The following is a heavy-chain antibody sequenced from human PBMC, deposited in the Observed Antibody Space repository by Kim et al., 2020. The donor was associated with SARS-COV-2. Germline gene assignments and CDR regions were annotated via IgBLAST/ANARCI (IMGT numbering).Heavy chain of an antibody. CDR1: GGSFSGYY. CDR3: ARRGYGGNSLLDP. Sequence: SETLSLTCAVYGGSFSGYYWSWIRQPPGKGLEWIGEINHSGSTNYNPSLKSRVTISVDTSKNQFSLKLSSVTAAETAVYYCARRGYGGNSLLDPWGQGTL. V-gene: IGHV4-34*01. D-gene: IGHD2-21*02. J-gene: IGHJ5*02. CDR2: INHSGST.